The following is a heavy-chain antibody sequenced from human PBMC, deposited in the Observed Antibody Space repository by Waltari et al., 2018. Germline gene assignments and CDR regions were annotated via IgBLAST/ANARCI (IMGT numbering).Heavy chain of an antibody. Sequence: EVQLVESGGGLVQPGRSLRLSCTASGFTFGDYDMSWVRQAPGKGLEWVGFIRSKAYGGTTEYAASVKGRFTISRDDSKSIAYLQMNSLKTEDTAVYYCTRQLGVISYYYYYMDVWGKGTTVTVSS. CDR2: IRSKAYGGTT. D-gene: IGHD6-6*01. CDR3: TRQLGVISYYYYYMDV. V-gene: IGHV3-49*04. CDR1: GFTFGDYD. J-gene: IGHJ6*03.